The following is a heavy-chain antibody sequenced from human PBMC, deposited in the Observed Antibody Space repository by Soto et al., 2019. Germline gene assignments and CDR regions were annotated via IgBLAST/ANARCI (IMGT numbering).Heavy chain of an antibody. D-gene: IGHD7-27*01. J-gene: IGHJ3*02. CDR1: GASISSSSYY. Sequence: SETLSLTCTVSGASISSSSYYWGWIRQPPGKGLEWIGSVYYSGITYYNPSLKSRVTISVDTSKNQFSLRVSSVTAADTAVYYCARPPTANLDAFDIWSQGTMVPVSS. CDR2: VYYSGIT. V-gene: IGHV4-39*01. CDR3: ARPPTANLDAFDI.